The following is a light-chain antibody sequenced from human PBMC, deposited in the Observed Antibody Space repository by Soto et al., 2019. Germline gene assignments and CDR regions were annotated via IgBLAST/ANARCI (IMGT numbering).Light chain of an antibody. J-gene: IGKJ1*01. CDR1: QSVDDNF. CDR2: GAS. Sequence: EIVLTQSPGTLALSPGERATLSCRASQSVDDNFLAWYQQKPGQAPRLLIYGASIRATGIPDRFSGSGSGTEFTLSISSLQPDDFATYYCHQYNSYWTFGQGTKVDNK. CDR3: HQYNSYWT. V-gene: IGKV3-20*01.